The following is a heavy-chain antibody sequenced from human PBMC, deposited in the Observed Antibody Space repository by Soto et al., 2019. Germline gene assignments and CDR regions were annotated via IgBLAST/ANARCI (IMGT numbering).Heavy chain of an antibody. D-gene: IGHD5-12*01. Sequence: QVDLVQSGAEVKKPGASVKMSCKSSGYRLSNYYMHWVRQAPGQGLEWMGIVNPSDGRANYARKFQGRVTMTWDTSTTTLYMEVNSLRSDDTAIYYCAGAELIVAGRAFDSWGQGTLVTVSS. J-gene: IGHJ4*02. CDR1: GYRLSNYY. CDR3: AGAELIVAGRAFDS. CDR2: VNPSDGRA. V-gene: IGHV1-46*01.